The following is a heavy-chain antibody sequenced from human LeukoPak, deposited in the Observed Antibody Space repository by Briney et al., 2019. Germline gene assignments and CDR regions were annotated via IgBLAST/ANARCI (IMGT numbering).Heavy chain of an antibody. CDR1: GGSISSSSYY. CDR3: VRNYIYYYYYMDV. CDR2: IYYSGST. J-gene: IGHJ6*03. V-gene: IGHV4-39*01. D-gene: IGHD1-7*01. Sequence: PSETLSLTCTVSGGSISSSSYYWGWIRQPPGKGLEWIGSIYYSGSTYYNPSLKSRVTISVDTSKNQFSLKLSSVTAADTAVYYCVRNYIYYYYYMDVWGKGTTVTVSS.